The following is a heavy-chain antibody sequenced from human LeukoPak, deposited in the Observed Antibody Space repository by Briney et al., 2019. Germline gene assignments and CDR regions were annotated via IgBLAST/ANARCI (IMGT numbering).Heavy chain of an antibody. D-gene: IGHD3-22*01. J-gene: IGHJ4*02. CDR3: ARVGQGAGGGHYLPYFDY. CDR2: IIPILGIA. CDR1: EGTFSSYA. V-gene: IGHV1-69*04. Sequence: SVKVSCKASEGTFSSYAISWVRQAPGQGLEWMGRIIPILGIANYAQKFQGRVTMTTDTSTSTAYMELRSLRSDDTAVYYCARVGQGAGGGHYLPYFDYWGQGTLVTVSS.